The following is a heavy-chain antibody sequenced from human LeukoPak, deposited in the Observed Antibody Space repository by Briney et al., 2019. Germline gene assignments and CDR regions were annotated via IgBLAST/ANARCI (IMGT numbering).Heavy chain of an antibody. V-gene: IGHV1-8*01. CDR2: MNPNSGNT. CDR3: ARGDLGRAGIDY. J-gene: IGHJ4*02. Sequence: ASVKVSCKASGYTFTSYDINWVRQATGQGLEWMGWMNPNSGNTGYAQKFQGRVTMTRNTSISTAYMELSSLRSEDTAVYYCARGDLGRAGIDYWGQGTLVTVSP. CDR1: GYTFTSYD.